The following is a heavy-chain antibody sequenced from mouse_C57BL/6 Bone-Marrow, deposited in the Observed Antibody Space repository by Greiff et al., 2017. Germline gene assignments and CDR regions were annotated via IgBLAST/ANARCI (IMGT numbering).Heavy chain of an antibody. CDR1: GFTFSSYA. CDR2: ISDGGSYT. D-gene: IGHD1-1*01. J-gene: IGHJ1*03. Sequence: EVMLVESGGGLVKPGGSLKLSCAASGFTFSSYAMSWVRQTPEKRLEWVATISDGGSYTYYPDNVKGRFTISRDNAKNNLYLQMSHLKSEDTAMYYCASLITTVVAHWYFDVWGTGTTVTVSS. CDR3: ASLITTVVAHWYFDV. V-gene: IGHV5-4*03.